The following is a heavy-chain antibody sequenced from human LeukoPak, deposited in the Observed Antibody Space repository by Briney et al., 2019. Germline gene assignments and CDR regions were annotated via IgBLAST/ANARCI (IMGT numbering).Heavy chain of an antibody. CDR1: GLIVSGNY. D-gene: IGHD1-26*01. Sequence: PGGSLRLSCAVSGLIVSGNYMIWVRQAPGKGLEWVSAIYSGGKTYYADSVKGRFTISRDNSKNTLYLQMNSLTVEDTAVYYCASLGYWGRGTLVTVSS. V-gene: IGHV3-66*02. CDR2: IYSGGKT. CDR3: ASLGY. J-gene: IGHJ4*02.